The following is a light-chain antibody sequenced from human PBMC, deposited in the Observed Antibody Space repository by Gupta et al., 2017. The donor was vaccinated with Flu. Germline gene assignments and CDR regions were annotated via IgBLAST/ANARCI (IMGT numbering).Light chain of an antibody. CDR3: QRHGSSPKWI. J-gene: IGKJ1*01. V-gene: IGKV3-20*01. CDR2: GAS. CDR1: QSLSSNF. Sequence: EIVLTQSPGTLSLPPRERATLSCRASQSLSSNFLAWYQPKPGRAPRLLIYGASSRATGIPDRFSGSGSGTDFTLTINRLEPEDFAVYYCQRHGSSPKWIFGQGTKVEIK.